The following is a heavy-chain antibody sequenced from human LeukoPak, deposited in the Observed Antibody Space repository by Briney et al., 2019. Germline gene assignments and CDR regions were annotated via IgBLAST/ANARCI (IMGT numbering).Heavy chain of an antibody. CDR2: IYYSGST. Sequence: SETLSLTCTVSGGSISSSSYYWGRIRQPPGKGLEWIGSIYYSGSTYYNPSLKSRVTISVDTSKNQFSLKLSSVTAADTAVYYCARRNYYDSSGYYFDYWGQGTLVTVSS. V-gene: IGHV4-39*01. D-gene: IGHD3-22*01. CDR3: ARRNYYDSSGYYFDY. J-gene: IGHJ4*02. CDR1: GGSISSSSYY.